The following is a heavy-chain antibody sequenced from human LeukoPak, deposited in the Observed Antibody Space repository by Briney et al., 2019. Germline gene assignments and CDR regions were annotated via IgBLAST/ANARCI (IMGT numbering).Heavy chain of an antibody. Sequence: GRSLRLSCAASGFTFSSYAMHWVRQAPGKGLEWVAVISYDGSNKYYADSVKGRFTISRDNSKNTLYLQMNSLRAEDTAVYYCARDGYGSGSYLAGYWGQGTLVTVSS. CDR3: ARDGYGSGSYLAGY. CDR2: ISYDGSNK. J-gene: IGHJ4*02. V-gene: IGHV3-30-3*01. D-gene: IGHD3-10*01. CDR1: GFTFSSYA.